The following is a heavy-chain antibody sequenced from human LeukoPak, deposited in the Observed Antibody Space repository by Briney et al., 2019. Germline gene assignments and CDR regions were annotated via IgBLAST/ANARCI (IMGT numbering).Heavy chain of an antibody. CDR3: TTRGGSFSIFDY. Sequence: PGGSLRLSCAASGFTFSDAWMSWVRQAQGKGLEWVGRIKSKTDGGTTDYAAPVKGRFTISRDDSKNTLYLQMNSLKTEDTAVYYCTTRGGSFSIFDYWGQGTLVTVSS. CDR2: IKSKTDGGTT. D-gene: IGHD1-26*01. J-gene: IGHJ4*02. V-gene: IGHV3-15*01. CDR1: GFTFSDAW.